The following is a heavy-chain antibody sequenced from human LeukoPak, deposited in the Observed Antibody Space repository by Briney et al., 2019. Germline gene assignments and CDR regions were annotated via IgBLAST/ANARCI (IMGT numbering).Heavy chain of an antibody. Sequence: SETLSLTCAVSGVPFNDYYWSWVRQTPGKGLEWIGEINHSGYTNDSPSLKSRVTISIDTSRKQFSLNLRSVTVEDTGTYYCTRMTTGHDYWGQGPLVTASS. CDR1: GVPFNDYY. V-gene: IGHV4-34*01. D-gene: IGHD4-17*01. CDR2: INHSGYT. CDR3: TRMTTGHDY. J-gene: IGHJ4*02.